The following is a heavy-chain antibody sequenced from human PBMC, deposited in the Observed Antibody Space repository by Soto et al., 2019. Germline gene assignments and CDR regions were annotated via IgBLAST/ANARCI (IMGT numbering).Heavy chain of an antibody. D-gene: IGHD1-1*01. Sequence: SETLSLTCAVYGGSFSGYYWSWIRQPPGKGLEWIGEINHSGSTNYNPSLKSRVTISVDTSKNQFSLKLSSVTAADTAVYYCARGSPRQLERRRWFDPWGQGTLVTVSS. CDR1: GGSFSGYY. V-gene: IGHV4-34*01. J-gene: IGHJ5*02. CDR3: ARGSPRQLERRRWFDP. CDR2: INHSGST.